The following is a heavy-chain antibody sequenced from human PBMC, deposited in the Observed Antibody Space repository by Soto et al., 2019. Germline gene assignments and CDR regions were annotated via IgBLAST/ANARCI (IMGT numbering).Heavy chain of an antibody. D-gene: IGHD3-22*01. V-gene: IGHV1-45*02. Sequence: SVKVSCKASGYTFTSYGISWVRQAPGQALEWMGWITPFNGNTKYAQKFQDRVTFTGDTSLNTAYMELSSLRSDDTAMFYCASGRYDASGYFDYWGQGTLVTVSS. CDR3: ASGRYDASGYFDY. CDR1: GYTFTSYG. CDR2: ITPFNGNT. J-gene: IGHJ4*02.